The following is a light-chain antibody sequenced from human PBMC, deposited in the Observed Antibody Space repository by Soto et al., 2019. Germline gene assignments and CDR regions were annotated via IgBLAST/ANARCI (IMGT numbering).Light chain of an antibody. J-gene: IGKJ4*01. V-gene: IGKV3-15*01. Sequence: EIVMTQSPATLSVSPGERATLSCRASQSVRNNLAWYQQKPGQAPRLLIYHASTGATGIPARFSGSGSGTELTLTISSVQSEDFAVYYCQQYNEWPLTFGGGTKVEIK. CDR3: QQYNEWPLT. CDR1: QSVRNN. CDR2: HAS.